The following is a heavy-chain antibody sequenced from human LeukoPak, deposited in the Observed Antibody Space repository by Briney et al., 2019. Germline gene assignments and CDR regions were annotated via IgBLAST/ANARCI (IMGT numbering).Heavy chain of an antibody. J-gene: IGHJ6*03. Sequence: QPGGSLRLSCAASGFTFSSYAMSWVRPAPGKGLEWVSAISSSGGSTYYADSVKGRFTISRDNSKTTLYLQMNSLRAEDTAVYYCAKASIPSDTRWYYYYMDVWGKGTTVTVSS. CDR2: ISSSGGST. D-gene: IGHD2-2*01. CDR3: AKASIPSDTRWYYYYMDV. CDR1: GFTFSSYA. V-gene: IGHV3-23*01.